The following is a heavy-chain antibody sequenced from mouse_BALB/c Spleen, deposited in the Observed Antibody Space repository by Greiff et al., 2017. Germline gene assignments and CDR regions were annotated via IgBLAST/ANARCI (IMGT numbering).Heavy chain of an antibody. CDR1: GDSITSCY. J-gene: IGHJ2*01. CDR2: ISYSGST. CDR3: ARSLYDYDPLFDY. D-gene: IGHD2-4*01. V-gene: IGHV3-8*02. Sequence: EVQLQQSGPSLVKPSQTLSLTCSVTGDSITSCYWNWIRKFPGNKLEYMGYISYSGSTYYNPSLKSRISITRDTSKNQYYLQLNSVTTEDTATYYCARSLYDYDPLFDYRGQGTTLTVSS.